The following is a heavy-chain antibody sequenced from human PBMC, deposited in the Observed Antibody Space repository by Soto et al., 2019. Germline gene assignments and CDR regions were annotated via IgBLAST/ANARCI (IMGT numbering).Heavy chain of an antibody. CDR3: ATDAPTSKWDTGHFDH. CDR1: GFTFSSYA. J-gene: IGHJ4*02. D-gene: IGHD1-26*01. V-gene: IGHV3-21*03. Sequence: GGSLRLSCAASGFTFSSYAMNWVRQTQEKGLEWVSSISSTSSYTHYSDSVKGRFTISRDNANNSLFLQMNSLRAEDTAVYYCATDAPTSKWDTGHFDHWGQGTLVTVSS. CDR2: ISSTSSYT.